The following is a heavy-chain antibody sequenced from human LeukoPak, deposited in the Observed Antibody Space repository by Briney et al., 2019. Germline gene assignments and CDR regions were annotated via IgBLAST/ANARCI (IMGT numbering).Heavy chain of an antibody. CDR1: GGSISSYY. Sequence: PSETLSLTCTVSGGSISSYYWSWIRQPPGKGLEWIGYIYDSGSTNYNPSLKSRVTISIDTSKNQFSLKLISVTAADTAVYYCATSPYYYYMDVWGKGTTVTISS. CDR3: ATSPYYYYMDV. J-gene: IGHJ6*03. CDR2: IYDSGST. V-gene: IGHV4-59*01.